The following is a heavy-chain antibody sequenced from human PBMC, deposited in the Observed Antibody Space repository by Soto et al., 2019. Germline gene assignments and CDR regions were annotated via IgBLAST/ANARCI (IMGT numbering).Heavy chain of an antibody. J-gene: IGHJ4*02. CDR2: IYYSGST. CDR3: ARVNSTGSDPPDY. CDR1: GGSISSGGYY. Sequence: SETLSLTCTVSGGSISSGGYYWSWIRQHPGKGLEWIGYIYYSGSTYYNPSLKSRVTISVDTSKNQFSLKPSSVTAADTAVYYCARVNSTGSDPPDYWGQGTLVTVS. D-gene: IGHD1-1*01. V-gene: IGHV4-31*03.